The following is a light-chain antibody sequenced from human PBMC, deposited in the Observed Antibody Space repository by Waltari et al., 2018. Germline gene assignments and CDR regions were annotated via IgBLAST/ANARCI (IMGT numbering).Light chain of an antibody. CDR3: MLYRQPGMWV. CDR2: SKT. V-gene: IGLV8-61*01. CDR1: SGSVSATFY. J-gene: IGLJ3*02. Sequence: QTVVTQEPSFSVSPGGTVTLTCGLTSGSVSATFYPSWYQQTPGQYSSTRFDSKTARPAGAPDRFSGYILAKKAGLTITGAEGDDETDYSCMLYRQPGMWVLGGGTKV.